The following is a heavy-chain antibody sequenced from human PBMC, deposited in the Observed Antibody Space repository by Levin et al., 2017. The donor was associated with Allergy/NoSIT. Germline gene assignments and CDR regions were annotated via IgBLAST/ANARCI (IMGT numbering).Heavy chain of an antibody. CDR1: VFTFSSYA. V-gene: IGHV3-23*01. D-gene: IGHD3-22*01. J-gene: IGHJ4*02. CDR3: AKCYYDTTGYSGFHLFDY. CDR2: IPTGGGTT. Sequence: GGSLRLSCATSVFTFSSYAMSWVRQTPGRGLEWVSGIPTGGGTTFYTDSVKGRFTISRDNSKNTLYLQMNSLRAEDTGLYYCAKCYYDTTGYSGFHLFDYWGQGTQVTVSS.